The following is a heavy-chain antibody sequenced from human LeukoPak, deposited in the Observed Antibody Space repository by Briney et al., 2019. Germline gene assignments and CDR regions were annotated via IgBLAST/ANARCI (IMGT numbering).Heavy chain of an antibody. V-gene: IGHV3-74*01. CDR2: INSDGSST. J-gene: IGHJ3*02. D-gene: IGHD2-2*01. CDR3: ARDPQYQLLSDAFDI. Sequence: PGGSLRLSCAASGFTFSSYWMRWVRQAPGKGLVWVSRINSDGSSTSYADSVKGRFTISRDNAKNTLYLQMNSLRAEDTAVYYCARDPQYQLLSDAFDIWGQGTMVTVSS. CDR1: GFTFSSYW.